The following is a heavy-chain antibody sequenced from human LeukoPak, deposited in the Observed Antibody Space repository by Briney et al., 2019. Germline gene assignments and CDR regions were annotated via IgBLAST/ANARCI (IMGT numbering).Heavy chain of an antibody. J-gene: IGHJ5*02. CDR1: GGSISNYW. D-gene: IGHD5-18*01. V-gene: IGHV4-34*01. Sequence: PSETLSLTCTVSGGSISNYWWSWIRQPPGKGLEWIGEINHSGSTNYNPSLKSRVTISVDTSKNQFSLKLSSVTAADTAVYYCARGGGIQLWSFDPWGQGTLVTVSS. CDR3: ARGGGIQLWSFDP. CDR2: INHSGST.